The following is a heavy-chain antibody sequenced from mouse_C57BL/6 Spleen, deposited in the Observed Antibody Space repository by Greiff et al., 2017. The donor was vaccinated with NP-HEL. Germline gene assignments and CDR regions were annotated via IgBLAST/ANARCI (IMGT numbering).Heavy chain of an antibody. CDR1: GYTFTDYY. V-gene: IGHV1-26*01. CDR3: ARRDDLLEYFDV. Sequence: EVQLQQSGPELVKPGASVKISCKASGYTFTDYYMNWVKQSHGKSLEWIGDINPNNGGTSYNQKFKGKATLTVDKSSSTAYMELRSLTSEDSAVYYCARRDDLLEYFDVWGTGTTVTVSS. CDR2: INPNNGGT. J-gene: IGHJ1*03. D-gene: IGHD2-1*01.